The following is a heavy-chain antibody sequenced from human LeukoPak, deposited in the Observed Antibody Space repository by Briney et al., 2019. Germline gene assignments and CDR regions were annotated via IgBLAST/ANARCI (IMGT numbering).Heavy chain of an antibody. Sequence: PSDTLSLTCAVYGGSFSGYYWSWIRQPPGKGLQWIGEINHSGSTNYNPSLNSRVTISVDTSKNQFSLTLSSVTAADTAVYYCARALGYCSGGSCYYGYWGQGTLVTVSS. V-gene: IGHV4-34*01. CDR1: GGSFSGYY. CDR3: ARALGYCSGGSCYYGY. CDR2: INHSGST. D-gene: IGHD2-15*01. J-gene: IGHJ4*02.